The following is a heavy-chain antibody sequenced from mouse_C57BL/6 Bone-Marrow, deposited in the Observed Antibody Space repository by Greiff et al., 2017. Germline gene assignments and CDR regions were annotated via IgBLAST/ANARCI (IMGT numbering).Heavy chain of an antibody. D-gene: IGHD1-1*01. Sequence: EVQVVESGGDLVKPGGSLKLSCAASGFTFSSYGMSWVRQTPDKRLEWVATISSGGSYTYYPASVKGRFTISRDNAKNTLYLQKSSLMSEDTAMDYCARKGYYGSSAWFAYWGQGTLVTVSA. CDR2: ISSGGSYT. V-gene: IGHV5-6*01. J-gene: IGHJ3*01. CDR3: ARKGYYGSSAWFAY. CDR1: GFTFSSYG.